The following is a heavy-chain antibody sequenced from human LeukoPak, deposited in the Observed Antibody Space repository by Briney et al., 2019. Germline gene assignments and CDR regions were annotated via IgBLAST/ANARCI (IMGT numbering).Heavy chain of an antibody. V-gene: IGHV3-21*01. CDR1: GFTFSSYS. CDR2: ISSSSSYI. CDR3: ASFYGSGSYYSLVREPFDY. J-gene: IGHJ4*02. Sequence: GSLRLSCAASGFTFSSYSMNWVRQAPGKGLEWVSSISSSSSYIYYADSVKGRFTISRDNAKNSLYLQMNSLRAEDTAVYYCASFYGSGSYYSLVREPFDYWGQGTLVTVSS. D-gene: IGHD3-10*01.